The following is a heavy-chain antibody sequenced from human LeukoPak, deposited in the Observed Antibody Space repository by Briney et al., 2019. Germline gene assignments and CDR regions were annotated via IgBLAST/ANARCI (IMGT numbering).Heavy chain of an antibody. V-gene: IGHV1-18*01. CDR3: GRDWDWHVQF. Sequence: ASVRVSCKTSGYTFSRYGFSWVRQAPGQGLEWIGWIGVFNGNRNYAKSVQGRITLTADTSTNTTYMELRSLTSDDTAVYFCGRDWDWHVQFWGQGTLITVSS. J-gene: IGHJ4*02. CDR2: IGVFNGNR. D-gene: IGHD1-26*01. CDR1: GYTFSRYG.